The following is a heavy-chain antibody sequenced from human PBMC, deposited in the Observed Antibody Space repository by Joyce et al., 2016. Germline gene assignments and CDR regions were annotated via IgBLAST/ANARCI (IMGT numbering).Heavy chain of an antibody. CDR3: ARLLSGWEANDDAFDI. CDR2: IYPADSDT. V-gene: IGHV5-51*01. D-gene: IGHD1-26*01. Sequence: EVQLVQSGAEVKKPGESLKISCTGSGYSFTNYWIGWVRKMPGKGLEWMGIIYPADSDTRYSPSFQGQVTISADKAISTAFLQWSSLKASDTAMYYCARLLSGWEANDDAFDIWGQGTMVTVSS. J-gene: IGHJ3*02. CDR1: GYSFTNYW.